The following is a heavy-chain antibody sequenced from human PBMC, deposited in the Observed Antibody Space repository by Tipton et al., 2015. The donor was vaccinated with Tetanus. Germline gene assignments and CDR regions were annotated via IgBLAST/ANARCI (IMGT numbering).Heavy chain of an antibody. CDR3: ARDSGSYQIPDY. D-gene: IGHD1-26*01. CDR1: GASISNYY. CDR2: ISYSGST. V-gene: IGHV4-59*12. Sequence: TLSLTCTVSGASISNYYWSWIRQPPGKGLEWIGYISYSGSTTYNPSLKSRVTISLDTSKKQFSLKLSSVTAADTAVYFCARDSGSYQIPDYWGQGTLVTVSS. J-gene: IGHJ4*02.